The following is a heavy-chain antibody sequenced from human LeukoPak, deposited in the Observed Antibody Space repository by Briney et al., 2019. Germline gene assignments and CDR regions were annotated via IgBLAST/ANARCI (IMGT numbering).Heavy chain of an antibody. CDR1: GFTVRTNY. J-gene: IGHJ4*02. Sequence: PGGSLRLSCAASGFTVRTNYMSWVRQAPGKGPEWVSGVSTSGGSTYYADSVKGRFTISRDNSKNTLHLQMNNLRAEDTAIYYCAKQAYDSPRTDFDYWGQGTLVTVSS. CDR2: VSTSGGST. D-gene: IGHD3-22*01. CDR3: AKQAYDSPRTDFDY. V-gene: IGHV3-23*01.